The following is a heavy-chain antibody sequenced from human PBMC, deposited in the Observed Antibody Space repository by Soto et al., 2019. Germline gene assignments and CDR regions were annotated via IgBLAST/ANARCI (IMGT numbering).Heavy chain of an antibody. J-gene: IGHJ4*02. D-gene: IGHD3-10*02. CDR2: IWYDGSNK. CDR3: ASSPPGQPLFSDY. V-gene: IGHV3-33*01. CDR1: GFTFSSYG. Sequence: GGSLRLSCAASGFTFSSYGMHWVRQAPGKGLEWVAVIWYDGSNKYYADSVKGRFTISRDNSKNTLYLQMNSLRAEDTAVYYCASSPPGQPLFSDYWGQGTLVTVSS.